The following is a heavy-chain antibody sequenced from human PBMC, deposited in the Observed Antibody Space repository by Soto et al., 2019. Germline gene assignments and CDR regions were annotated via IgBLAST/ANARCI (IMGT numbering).Heavy chain of an antibody. J-gene: IGHJ3*02. D-gene: IGHD4-17*01. CDR3: ARDSHGDYAFDI. V-gene: IGHV4-31*03. Sequence: SETLSLTCTVSGGSISSGGYYWSWIRQHPGKGLEWIGYIYYSGSTYYNPSLKSRVTISVDTSKNQFSLKLSSVTAADTAVYYCARDSHGDYAFDIWGQGTMVTVSS. CDR2: IYYSGST. CDR1: GGSISSGGYY.